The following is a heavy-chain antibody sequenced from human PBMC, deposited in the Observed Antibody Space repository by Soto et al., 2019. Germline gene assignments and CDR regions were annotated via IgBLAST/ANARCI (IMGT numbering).Heavy chain of an antibody. Sequence: LRLSCAESGFTFSSYGMHWVRQAPGKGLEWVAVIWYDGSNKYYADSVKGRFTISRDNSKNTLYLQMNSLRAEDTAVYYCARDRVTTVSYYYYYYGMDVWGQGTTVTVSS. CDR2: IWYDGSNK. CDR1: GFTFSSYG. CDR3: ARDRVTTVSYYYYYYGMDV. V-gene: IGHV3-33*01. J-gene: IGHJ6*02. D-gene: IGHD4-17*01.